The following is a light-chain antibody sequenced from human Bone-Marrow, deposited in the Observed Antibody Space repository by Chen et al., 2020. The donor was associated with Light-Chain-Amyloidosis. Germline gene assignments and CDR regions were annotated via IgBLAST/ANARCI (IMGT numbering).Light chain of an antibody. Sequence: QSALTQPASVSGSPGQSITISCTGTSSDVGGDNHVSWYQQHPDKAPKLMIYEVTNRPSWVPDRFSGSKSDNTASLTISALQTEDEADYFCSSYTMTDTLVFGSGTRVTVL. CDR2: EVT. J-gene: IGLJ1*01. V-gene: IGLV2-14*01. CDR1: SSDVGGDNH. CDR3: SSYTMTDTLV.